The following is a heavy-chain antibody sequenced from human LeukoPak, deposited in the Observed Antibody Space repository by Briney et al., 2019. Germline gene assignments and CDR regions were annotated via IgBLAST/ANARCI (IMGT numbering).Heavy chain of an antibody. V-gene: IGHV1-18*01. D-gene: IGHD3-22*01. J-gene: IGHJ6*03. CDR1: GYTFSSFG. Sequence: GASVKVSCKASGYTFSSFGISWVRQAPGQGLEWMGWISVDNGNTHYAQKLQGRVTMTTDTSTSTAYMELRSLRSDDTAVYYCARLSSENDSSGFSGDYYYYYYMDVWGKGTTVTVSS. CDR3: ARLSSENDSSGFSGDYYYYYYMDV. CDR2: ISVDNGNT.